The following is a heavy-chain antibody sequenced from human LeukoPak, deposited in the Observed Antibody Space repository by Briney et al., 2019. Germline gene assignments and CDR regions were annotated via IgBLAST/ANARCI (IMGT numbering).Heavy chain of an antibody. CDR2: INHSGST. V-gene: IGHV4-34*01. CDR3: ANTYYYGSGSYRYYFEY. CDR1: GGSFSGYY. D-gene: IGHD3-10*01. J-gene: IGHJ4*02. Sequence: SETLSLTCAVYGGSFSGYYWSWIRQPPGKGLEWIGEINHSGSTNYNPSLKSRVTISVDTSKNQFSLKLSSVTAADTAVYYCANTYYYGSGSYRYYFEYWGQGTLVTVSS.